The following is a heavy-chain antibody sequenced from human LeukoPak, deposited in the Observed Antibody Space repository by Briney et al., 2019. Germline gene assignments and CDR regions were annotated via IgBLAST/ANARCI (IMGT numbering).Heavy chain of an antibody. Sequence: SETLSLTCAVYGGSFSGYYWSWIRQPPGKGLEWIGEINHSGSTNYNPSLKSRVTISVDTSKNQFSLKLSSVTAADTAVYYCARGDAVVNYFDYWGQGTLVTVSS. D-gene: IGHD2-15*01. J-gene: IGHJ4*02. CDR1: GGSFSGYY. V-gene: IGHV4-34*01. CDR3: ARGDAVVNYFDY. CDR2: INHSGST.